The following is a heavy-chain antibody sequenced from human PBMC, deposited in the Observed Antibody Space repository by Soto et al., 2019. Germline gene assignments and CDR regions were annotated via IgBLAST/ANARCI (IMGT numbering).Heavy chain of an antibody. Sequence: VGSLRLSCAASGFTFSSSWMTWVRQAPGKGLAWVANIKEDGSEKYYVDSVKGRFTISRDNTNESLYLQMNSLRAEDTAVYYCARDPAPVGYRGLDVWGQGTTVTVSS. J-gene: IGHJ6*02. CDR3: ARDPAPVGYRGLDV. D-gene: IGHD5-12*01. V-gene: IGHV3-7*01. CDR1: GFTFSSSW. CDR2: IKEDGSEK.